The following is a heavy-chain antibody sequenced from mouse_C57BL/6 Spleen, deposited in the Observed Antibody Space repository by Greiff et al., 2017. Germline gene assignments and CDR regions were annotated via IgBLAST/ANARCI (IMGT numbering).Heavy chain of an antibody. J-gene: IGHJ1*03. D-gene: IGHD1-1*01. Sequence: VQLKQSGPELVKPGASVKIPCKASGYTFTDYNMDWVKQSHGKSLEWIGDINPNNGGTIYNQKFKGKATFTVDKSSSTAYMELRSLTSADTAVYYCARLPIFYGSSYEYFDVWGTGTTVTVSS. CDR3: ARLPIFYGSSYEYFDV. CDR1: GYTFTDYN. V-gene: IGHV1-18*01. CDR2: INPNNGGT.